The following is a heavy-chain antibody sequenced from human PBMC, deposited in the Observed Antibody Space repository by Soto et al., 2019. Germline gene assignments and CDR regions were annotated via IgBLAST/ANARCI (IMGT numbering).Heavy chain of an antibody. J-gene: IGHJ4*02. CDR3: AREAVTSSGYYLDS. D-gene: IGHD4-4*01. V-gene: IGHV1-8*01. Sequence: QVQLVQSGAEVKKPGASVKVSCKASGYTFTSFDINWVRQPTGQGLEWMGWMNPNSGKTASAPKFRGRVTMTWNTAISTAYMELNSLTSEDTAVYYWAREAVTSSGYYLDSWGQGTLVTVSS. CDR2: MNPNSGKT. CDR1: GYTFTSFD.